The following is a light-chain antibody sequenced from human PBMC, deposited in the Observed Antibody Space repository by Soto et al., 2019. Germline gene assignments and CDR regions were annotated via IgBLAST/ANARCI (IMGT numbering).Light chain of an antibody. Sequence: QSALTQPASVSGSLGQSITISCTGTSSDVGGYDYVSWYRQHPGKVPKLIIYEVNKRPSGVSNRFSGSKSANTASLTISGVQPEDEAGYHCSSYTTIKTVVFGGGTKLTVL. CDR1: SSDVGGYDY. V-gene: IGLV2-14*01. CDR3: SSYTTIKTVV. CDR2: EVN. J-gene: IGLJ2*01.